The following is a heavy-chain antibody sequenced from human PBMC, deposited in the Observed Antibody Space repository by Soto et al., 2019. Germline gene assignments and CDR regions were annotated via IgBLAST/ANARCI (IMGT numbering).Heavy chain of an antibody. CDR3: ATTGNFGSGTSFRVDY. CDR1: GGTFSSYA. D-gene: IGHD3-10*01. V-gene: IGHV1-2*02. J-gene: IGHJ4*02. CDR2: INPNSGGT. Sequence: ASVKVSCKASGGTFSSYAISWVRQAPGQGLERMGWINPNSGGTIYPQKFQGRVTMTRDTSISTAYMELSSLTFDDTAVYYCATTGNFGSGTSFRVDYWGQGTLVTVSS.